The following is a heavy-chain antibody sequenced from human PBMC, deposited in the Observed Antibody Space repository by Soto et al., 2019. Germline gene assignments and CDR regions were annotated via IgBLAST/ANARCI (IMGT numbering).Heavy chain of an antibody. D-gene: IGHD3-9*01. V-gene: IGHV1-69*13. CDR3: ASGLRLVIGSGGDFDY. Sequence: SGKVSCKASGGTFSSYAISWVRQAPGQGLEWMGGIIPIFGTANYAQKFQGRVTITADESTSTAYMELSSLRSEDTAVYYCASGLRLVIGSGGDFDYWGQGTLVTVSS. CDR2: IIPIFGTA. J-gene: IGHJ4*02. CDR1: GGTFSSYA.